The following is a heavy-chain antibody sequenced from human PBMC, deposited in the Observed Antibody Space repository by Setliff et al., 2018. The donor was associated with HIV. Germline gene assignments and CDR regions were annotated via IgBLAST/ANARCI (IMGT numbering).Heavy chain of an antibody. CDR2: ISGSGGST. Sequence: PGGSLRLSCAASGFTFSSYASGWVRQAPGKGLEWVSAISGSGGSTYYADSVKGRFTISSDNSKNTLYLQMNSLRAEDTAVYYCAKDLDIVVVPAAPDAFDIWGQGTMFTVSS. CDR3: AKDLDIVVVPAAPDAFDI. D-gene: IGHD2-2*03. V-gene: IGHV3-23*01. CDR1: GFTFSSYA. J-gene: IGHJ3*02.